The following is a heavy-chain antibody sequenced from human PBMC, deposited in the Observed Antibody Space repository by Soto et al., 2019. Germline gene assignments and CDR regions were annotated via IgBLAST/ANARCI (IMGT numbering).Heavy chain of an antibody. D-gene: IGHD5-12*01. Sequence: LSLTCTVSGGSVSSGSYYWSWTRQPPGKGLEWIGYIYYSGSTNYNPSLKSRVTISVDTSKNQFSLKLSSVTAADTAVYYCARDIGDGYPYFDYWGQGTLVTVS. CDR2: IYYSGST. V-gene: IGHV4-61*01. CDR1: GGSVSSGSYY. J-gene: IGHJ4*02. CDR3: ARDIGDGYPYFDY.